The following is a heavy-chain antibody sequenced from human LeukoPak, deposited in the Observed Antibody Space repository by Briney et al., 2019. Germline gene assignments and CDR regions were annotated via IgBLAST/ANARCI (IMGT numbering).Heavy chain of an antibody. Sequence: GGSLRLSCAASGFTFDDYAMHWVRQAPGKGLEWVSGISWNSGSIGYADSVKGRFTISRDNAKNSLYLQMNSLRAEDTALYYCAKDINVIYYDSSGYGLDYYYGMDVWGQGTTVTVSS. V-gene: IGHV3-9*01. D-gene: IGHD3-22*01. CDR3: AKDINVIYYDSSGYGLDYYYGMDV. CDR1: GFTFDDYA. J-gene: IGHJ6*02. CDR2: ISWNSGSI.